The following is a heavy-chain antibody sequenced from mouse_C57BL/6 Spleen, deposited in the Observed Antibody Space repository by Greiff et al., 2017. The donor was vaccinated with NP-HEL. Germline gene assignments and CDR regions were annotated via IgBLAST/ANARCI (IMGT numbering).Heavy chain of an antibody. Sequence: QVQLQQSGAELVRPGSSVKLSCKASGYTFTSYWMDWVKQRPGQGLEWIGNIYPSDSETHYNQKFKDKATLTVDKSSSTAYMQLSSLTSEDSAVYYCARDDYDGGAMDYWGQGTSVTVSS. V-gene: IGHV1-61*01. CDR3: ARDDYDGGAMDY. J-gene: IGHJ4*01. D-gene: IGHD2-4*01. CDR2: IYPSDSET. CDR1: GYTFTSYW.